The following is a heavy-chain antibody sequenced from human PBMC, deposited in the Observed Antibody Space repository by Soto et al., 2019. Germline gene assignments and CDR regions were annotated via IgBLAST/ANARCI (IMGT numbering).Heavy chain of an antibody. V-gene: IGHV1-69*04. J-gene: IGHJ4*02. Sequence: QVQLVQSGAEVKRPGSSVKVSCKASGDTFSFYSINWVRQAPGLGLEWMGRVNPILSMSNYAQRFQGRVTXTXDKXTRTAYMELSGLRSEDTAMYYCATSYGSGYRAFDYWGQGALVTVSS. CDR2: VNPILSMS. D-gene: IGHD3-10*01. CDR1: GDTFSFYS. CDR3: ATSYGSGYRAFDY.